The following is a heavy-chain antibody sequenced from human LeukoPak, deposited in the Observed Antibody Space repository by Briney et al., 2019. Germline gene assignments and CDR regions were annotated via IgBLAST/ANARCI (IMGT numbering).Heavy chain of an antibody. J-gene: IGHJ4*02. CDR1: GYTFTSYY. V-gene: IGHV1-46*03. CDR3: ARSEGYCSSTSCYIGY. CDR2: INPSGGST. Sequence: ASVKVSCKESGYTFTSYYMHWVRQAPGQGLEWMGIINPSGGSTSYAQKFQGRVTMTRDTSTSTVYMELSSLRSEDTAVYYCARSEGYCSSTSCYIGYWGQGTLVTVSS. D-gene: IGHD2-2*02.